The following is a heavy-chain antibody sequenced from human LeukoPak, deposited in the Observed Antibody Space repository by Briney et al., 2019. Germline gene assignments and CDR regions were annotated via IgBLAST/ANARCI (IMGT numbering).Heavy chain of an antibody. CDR1: GGSISSSSYY. D-gene: IGHD3-10*01. CDR2: IYYSGST. CDR3: ARHRYYYRSGSYYGAPYYMDV. J-gene: IGHJ6*03. Sequence: SETLSLTCTVSGGSISSSSYYWGWIRQPPGKGLEWIGSIYYSGSTYYNPTLKSRVTISVDTAKNHFSLKLSSVTAADTAVYYCARHRYYYRSGSYYGAPYYMDVWGKGTTVTISS. V-gene: IGHV4-39*01.